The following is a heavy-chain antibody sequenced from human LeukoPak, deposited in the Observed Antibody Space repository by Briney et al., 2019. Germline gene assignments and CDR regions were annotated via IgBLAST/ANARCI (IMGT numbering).Heavy chain of an antibody. Sequence: ASVKVSCKASGYTFTSYDINWVRQATGQGLEWMGWMNPNSGNTGYAQKFQGRITITRNTSIRTAYMELSSLRSEDTAVYYCARGLFSPYYDILTGYYRTMDAFDIWGQGTMVTVSS. CDR3: ARGLFSPYYDILTGYYRTMDAFDI. D-gene: IGHD3-9*01. V-gene: IGHV1-8*03. CDR2: MNPNSGNT. CDR1: GYTFTSYD. J-gene: IGHJ3*02.